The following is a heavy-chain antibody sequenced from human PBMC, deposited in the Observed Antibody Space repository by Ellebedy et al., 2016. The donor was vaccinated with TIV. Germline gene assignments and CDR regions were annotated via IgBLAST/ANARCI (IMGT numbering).Heavy chain of an antibody. CDR1: GRSISSYY. CDR2: IYYNGST. D-gene: IGHD1/OR15-1a*01. CDR3: VGAPNKYYFDY. Sequence: SETLSLTCTVSGRSISSYYWSWIRQPPGKGLEWIGYIYYNGSTNYNPSLKSRVTISLDTSKNQFSLKLNSVTAADTAVYYCVGAPNKYYFDYWGQGTLVTVSS. J-gene: IGHJ4*02. V-gene: IGHV4-59*01.